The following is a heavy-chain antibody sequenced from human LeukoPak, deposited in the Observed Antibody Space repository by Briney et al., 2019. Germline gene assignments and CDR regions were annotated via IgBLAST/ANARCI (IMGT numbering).Heavy chain of an antibody. J-gene: IGHJ4*02. D-gene: IGHD3-10*01. Sequence: ASVKVSCKASGYTLRDYYIYWVRQAPGQGLEWMGWINPNSGGTNYAQKFQGRVTMTRDTSISTAYKELSRLRSDDTAVYYCARDSPHGGEFDYWGQGTLVTVSS. CDR2: INPNSGGT. CDR1: GYTLRDYY. CDR3: ARDSPHGGEFDY. V-gene: IGHV1-2*02.